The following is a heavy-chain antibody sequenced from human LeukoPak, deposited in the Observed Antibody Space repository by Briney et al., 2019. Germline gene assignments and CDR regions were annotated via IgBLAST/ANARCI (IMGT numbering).Heavy chain of an antibody. Sequence: SETLSLTCTVSGGSISSYYWSWIRQPPGKGLELIGYIYYSGSTYYNPSLKSRVTISVDTSKNQFSLKLSSVTAADTAVYYCARDYGGNIGYWGQGTLVTVSS. CDR3: ARDYGGNIGY. CDR1: GGSISSYY. V-gene: IGHV4-59*12. D-gene: IGHD4-23*01. CDR2: IYYSGST. J-gene: IGHJ4*02.